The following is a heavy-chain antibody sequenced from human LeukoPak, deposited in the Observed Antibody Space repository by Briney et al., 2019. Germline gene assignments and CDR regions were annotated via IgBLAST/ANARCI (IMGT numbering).Heavy chain of an antibody. CDR1: GGSISSYY. D-gene: IGHD1-20*01. J-gene: IGHJ6*02. Sequence: SETLSLTCAVSGGSISSYYWSWIRQPPGKGLEWIGYIYYSGSTNYNPSLKSRVTISVDTSKNQFSLKLSSVTAADTAVYYCARGRNNWSLYYYYGMDVWGQGTTVTVSS. CDR2: IYYSGST. CDR3: ARGRNNWSLYYYYGMDV. V-gene: IGHV4-59*12.